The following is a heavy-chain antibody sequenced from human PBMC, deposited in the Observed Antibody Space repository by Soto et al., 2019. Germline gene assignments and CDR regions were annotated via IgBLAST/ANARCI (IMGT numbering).Heavy chain of an antibody. CDR3: ARQQLVGGGEYYFDY. CDR2: FDPEDGET. CDR1: GYTLTELS. V-gene: IGHV1-24*01. Sequence: CASVKVSCKVSGYTLTELSMHWVRQAPGKGLEWMGGFDPEDGETIYAQKFQGRVTMTEDTSTDTAYMELSSLRSEDTAVYYCARQQLVGGGEYYFDYWGQGTLVTVSS. D-gene: IGHD6-13*01. J-gene: IGHJ4*02.